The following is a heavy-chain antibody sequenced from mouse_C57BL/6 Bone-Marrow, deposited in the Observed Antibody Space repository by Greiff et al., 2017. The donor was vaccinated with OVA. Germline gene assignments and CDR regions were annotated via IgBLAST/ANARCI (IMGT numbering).Heavy chain of an antibody. CDR1: GYTFTSYW. J-gene: IGHJ3*01. D-gene: IGHD2-4*01. Sequence: VQLQQSGAELVKPGASVKLSCKASGYTFTSYWMHWVKQRPGQGLEWIGMIHPNSGSTNYNEKFKSKATLTVDKSSSTAYMQLSSLTSEDSAVYYCARRIYYDYDGVAYWGQGTLVTVSA. CDR3: ARRIYYDYDGVAY. CDR2: IHPNSGST. V-gene: IGHV1-64*01.